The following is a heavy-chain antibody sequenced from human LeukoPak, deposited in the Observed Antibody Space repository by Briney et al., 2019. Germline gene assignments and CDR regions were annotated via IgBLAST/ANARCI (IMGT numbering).Heavy chain of an antibody. CDR3: ARVNSYGSGSYYLDYYYYYYMDV. Sequence: GASVKVSCKASGGTFSSYAISWVRQAPGQGLEWMGGIIPIFGTANYAQKFQGRVTITTDESTSTAYMELSSLRSEDTAVYYCARVNSYGSGSYYLDYYYYYYMDVWGKGTTVTVSS. V-gene: IGHV1-69*05. J-gene: IGHJ6*03. CDR1: GGTFSSYA. CDR2: IIPIFGTA. D-gene: IGHD3-10*01.